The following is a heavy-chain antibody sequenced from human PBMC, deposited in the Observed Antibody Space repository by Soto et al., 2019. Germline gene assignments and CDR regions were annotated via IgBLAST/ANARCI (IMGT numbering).Heavy chain of an antibody. CDR1: GFTFSSYA. CDR2: ISGSGGST. CDR3: AKASGWFGEFDY. V-gene: IGHV3-23*01. J-gene: IGHJ4*02. D-gene: IGHD3-10*01. Sequence: EVQLLESGGGLVQPGGSLRLSCAASGFTFSSYAMSWVRQAPGKGLEWVSAISGSGGSTYYADSVKGRFTISRDNSRNTLYLQMNSLRAEDTAVYYCAKASGWFGEFDYWGQGTLVTVSS.